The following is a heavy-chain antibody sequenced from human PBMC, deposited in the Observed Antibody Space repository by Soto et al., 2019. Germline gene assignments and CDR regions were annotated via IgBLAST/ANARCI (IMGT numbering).Heavy chain of an antibody. CDR1: GYTFTSYY. Sequence: ASVKVSCKASGYTFTSYYMHWVRQAPGQGLEWMGIINPSGGSTSYAQKFQGRVTMTRDTSTSTAYMEWRSLRSEDTAVYYWARDPTSYYFDSSGYQSLYYYGMDVWGQGTTVTVSS. CDR3: ARDPTSYYFDSSGYQSLYYYGMDV. V-gene: IGHV1-46*01. D-gene: IGHD3-22*01. CDR2: INPSGGST. J-gene: IGHJ6*02.